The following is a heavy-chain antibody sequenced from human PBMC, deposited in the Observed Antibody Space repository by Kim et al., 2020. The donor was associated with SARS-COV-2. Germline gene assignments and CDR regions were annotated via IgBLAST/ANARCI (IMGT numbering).Heavy chain of an antibody. CDR2: ISSSSSYI. CDR3: ARDRAVMVRGVIILVEQLKYYYYGMDV. CDR1: GFTFSSYS. V-gene: IGHV3-21*01. Sequence: GGSLRLSCAASGFTFSSYSMNWVRQAPGKGLEWVSSISSSSSYIYYADSVKGRFTISRDNAKNSLYLQMNSLRAEDTAVYYCARDRAVMVRGVIILVEQLKYYYYGMDVWGQGTTVTVSS. D-gene: IGHD3-10*01. J-gene: IGHJ6*02.